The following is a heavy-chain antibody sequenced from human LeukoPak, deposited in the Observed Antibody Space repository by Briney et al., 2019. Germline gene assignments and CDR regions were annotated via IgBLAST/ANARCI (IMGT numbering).Heavy chain of an antibody. Sequence: SETLSLTCSVADGSISSRSVYWGWIRQSPGKGLEWIGSIYYSGTSYYNPSLKSRVTISVDTSKNEFSLKLSSVTAADTAVYYCARHSDGTFDYWGQGTLVTVSS. CDR3: ARHSDGTFDY. D-gene: IGHD1-1*01. CDR2: IYYSGTS. J-gene: IGHJ4*02. CDR1: DGSISSRSVY. V-gene: IGHV4-39*07.